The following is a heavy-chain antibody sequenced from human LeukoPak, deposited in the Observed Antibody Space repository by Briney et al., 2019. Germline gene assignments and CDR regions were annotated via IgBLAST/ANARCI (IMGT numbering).Heavy chain of an antibody. CDR1: GDSVSSGYYH. J-gene: IGHJ4*02. V-gene: IGHV4-61*01. Sequence: SETLSLTCTVSGDSVSSGYYHWSWIRQAPGKGLEWIGHNGNTNYNPSLQSRVTISIDKSKNQFFLNLSSVTAADTAVYYCAGLVGRYSSGLYYYYFDYWGQGTLVTVSS. D-gene: IGHD3-22*01. CDR2: NGNT. CDR3: AGLVGRYSSGLYYYYFDY.